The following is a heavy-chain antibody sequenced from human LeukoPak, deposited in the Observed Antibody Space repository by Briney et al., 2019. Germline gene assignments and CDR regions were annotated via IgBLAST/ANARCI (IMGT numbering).Heavy chain of an antibody. CDR3: ARAREVVPAAMYYYYMDV. CDR1: GGTFSSYA. J-gene: IGHJ6*03. V-gene: IGHV1-69*13. D-gene: IGHD2-2*01. Sequence: GASVKVSCKASGGTFSSYAISWVRQAPGQGLEWMGGIIPIFGTANYAQKFQGRVTITADESTSTAYMELSSLRSEDTAVYYCARAREVVPAAMYYYYMDVWGKGTTVTISS. CDR2: IIPIFGTA.